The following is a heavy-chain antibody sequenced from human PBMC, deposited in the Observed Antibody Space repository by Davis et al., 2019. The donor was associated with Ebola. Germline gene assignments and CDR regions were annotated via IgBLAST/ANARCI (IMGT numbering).Heavy chain of an antibody. V-gene: IGHV4-34*01. CDR3: ARNPAAAIY. CDR1: GGSFSGYY. Sequence: PSETLSLTCAVYGGSFSGYYWSWIRQPPGKGLEWIGEINHSGSTNYNPSLKSRVTTSVDTSKNQFSLKLSSVTAADTAVYYCARNPAAAIYWGQGTLVTVSS. J-gene: IGHJ4*02. CDR2: INHSGST. D-gene: IGHD6-13*01.